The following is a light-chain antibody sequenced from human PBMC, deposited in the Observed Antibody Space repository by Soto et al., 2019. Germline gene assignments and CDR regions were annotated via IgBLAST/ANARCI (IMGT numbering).Light chain of an antibody. CDR2: EVS. CDR1: SSDVGGYNY. CDR3: SSYTSSSSWV. Sequence: QSALTQPASVSGSPGQSITISCTGTSSDVGGYNYVSWYQQHPGKAPKLMLYEVSNRPSGVSNRFSGSKSGNTASLTICGAQAEDEADYYCSSYTSSSSWVFGGGTKLTV. V-gene: IGLV2-14*01. J-gene: IGLJ3*02.